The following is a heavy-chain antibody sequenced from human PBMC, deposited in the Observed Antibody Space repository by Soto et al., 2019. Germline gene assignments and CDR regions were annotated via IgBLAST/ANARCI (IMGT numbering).Heavy chain of an antibody. D-gene: IGHD3-3*02. CDR3: ARDDAFDNENGFDM. Sequence: GGSLRLSCAVSGFPFSFYGFHWVRQSPGKGLEWLGVIVSDGSAIYHADSLEGRLLISRDNSKDILYLQMNSLRVEDTAAYYCARDDAFDNENGFDMWGQGTMLTVSS. CDR2: IVSDGSAI. J-gene: IGHJ3*02. V-gene: IGHV3-33*01. CDR1: GFPFSFYG.